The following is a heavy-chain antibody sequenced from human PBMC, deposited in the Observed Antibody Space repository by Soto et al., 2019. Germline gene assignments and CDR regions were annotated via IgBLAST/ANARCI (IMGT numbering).Heavy chain of an antibody. V-gene: IGHV3-49*03. D-gene: IGHD6-13*01. CDR2: IRSKAYGGTT. CDR1: GFTFGDYA. Sequence: GGSLRLSCTASGFTFGDYAMSWFRQAPGKGLEWVGFIRSKAYGGTTEYAASVKGRFTISRDDSKSIAYLQMNSLKTEDTAVYYCTRGTYSRRGVDAFDIWGQGTMVTVSS. J-gene: IGHJ3*02. CDR3: TRGTYSRRGVDAFDI.